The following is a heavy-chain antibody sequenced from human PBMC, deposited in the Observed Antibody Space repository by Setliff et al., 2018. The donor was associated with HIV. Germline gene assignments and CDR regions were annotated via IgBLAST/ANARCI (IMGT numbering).Heavy chain of an antibody. J-gene: IGHJ6*02. V-gene: IGHV1-3*01. CDR3: ARVFRYYGMDV. CDR1: GYIFTIYA. Sequence: ASVKVSCKASGYIFTIYAMHWVRQAPGQRLEWMGWINAGNGNTKYSQKFQGRVTITRDTSASTAYMELSSLRSEDTAVYYCARVFRYYGMDVWGQGTTVTVSS. CDR2: INAGNGNT.